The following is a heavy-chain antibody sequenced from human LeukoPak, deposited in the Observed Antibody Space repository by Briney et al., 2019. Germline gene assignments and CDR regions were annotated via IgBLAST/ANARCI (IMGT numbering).Heavy chain of an antibody. CDR2: ISSSSSTI. V-gene: IGHV3-48*01. CDR3: AGGINWNYGRFAF. D-gene: IGHD1-7*01. Sequence: GGSLRLSCAASGFTFSSYSMNWVRQAPGKGLEWVSYISSSSSTIYYADSVKGRFTISRDNAKNSLYLQMNSLRAEDTAVYYCAGGINWNYGRFAFWGQGTLVTVSS. CDR1: GFTFSSYS. J-gene: IGHJ4*02.